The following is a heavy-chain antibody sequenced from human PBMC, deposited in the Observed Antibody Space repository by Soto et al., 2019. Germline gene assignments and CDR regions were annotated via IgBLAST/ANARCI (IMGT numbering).Heavy chain of an antibody. D-gene: IGHD3-22*01. CDR2: INRDGSST. V-gene: IGHV3-74*01. Sequence: EVQLVESGGGLVQPGGSLRLSCAASGFTFSSYWMHWVRQAPGKGLVWVSRINRDGSSTSYADSVKGRFTISRDNAKNTLYLQMNSLRAEDTAVYFCARDSYYDSTNYGMDVWGQGTTVTVSS. CDR1: GFTFSSYW. CDR3: ARDSYYDSTNYGMDV. J-gene: IGHJ6*02.